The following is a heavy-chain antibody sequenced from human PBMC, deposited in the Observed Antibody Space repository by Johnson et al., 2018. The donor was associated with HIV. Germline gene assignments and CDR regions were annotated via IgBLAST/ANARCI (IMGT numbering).Heavy chain of an antibody. Sequence: VQLVESGGGLVKPGGSLRLSCAASGFTVSSNEMSWVRQAPGKGLEWVSSISGGSTYYADSRTGRFTISRDNSKNTLHLQMNSLRAEDTAVYYCAKDRGEWELRMDALDIWGQGTMVTVSS. CDR3: AKDRGEWELRMDALDI. CDR2: ISGGST. V-gene: IGHV3-38-3*01. J-gene: IGHJ3*02. CDR1: GFTVSSNE. D-gene: IGHD1-26*01.